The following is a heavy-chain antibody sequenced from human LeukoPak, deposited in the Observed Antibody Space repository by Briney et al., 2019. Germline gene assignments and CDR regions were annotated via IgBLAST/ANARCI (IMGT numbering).Heavy chain of an antibody. D-gene: IGHD3-10*01. J-gene: IGHJ4*02. CDR2: INPNSGGT. CDR3: GIAASGGGGGG. V-gene: IGHV1-2*02. Sequence: ASVKVSCKASGYSFTGYYMHWVRQAPGQGLEWMGWINPNSGGTNYAHNFQGRVTMTRDTSISTAYVELSRLTADDTAIYYCGIAASGGGGGGWGQGTLVTVSS. CDR1: GYSFTGYY.